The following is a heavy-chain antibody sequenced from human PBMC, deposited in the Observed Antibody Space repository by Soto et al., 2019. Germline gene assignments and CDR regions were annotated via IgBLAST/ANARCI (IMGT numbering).Heavy chain of an antibody. J-gene: IGHJ3*02. CDR1: GFTFSSYA. Sequence: QVQLVESGGGVVQPGRSLRLSCAASGFTFSSYAMHWVRQAPGKGLEWVAVISYDGSNKYYADSVKGRFTISRDNSKNTLYLQMNILRAEDTAVYYCARGYDTAAFDIWGQGTMVTVSS. D-gene: IGHD3-22*01. CDR2: ISYDGSNK. V-gene: IGHV3-30-3*01. CDR3: ARGYDTAAFDI.